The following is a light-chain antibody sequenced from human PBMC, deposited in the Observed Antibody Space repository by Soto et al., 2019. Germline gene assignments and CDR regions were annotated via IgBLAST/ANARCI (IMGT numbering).Light chain of an antibody. CDR1: QSVSTN. CDR3: QQYNNWPPGT. Sequence: EIVMTQSPATLSVYPGERATLSCRASQSVSTNLAWYQQKPGQAPRLLIYGASTRATGLPVRFSGSGSGTEFTLTISSLQSEDFAVYYCQQYNNWPPGTFGQGTKVEIK. CDR2: GAS. J-gene: IGKJ1*01. V-gene: IGKV3-15*01.